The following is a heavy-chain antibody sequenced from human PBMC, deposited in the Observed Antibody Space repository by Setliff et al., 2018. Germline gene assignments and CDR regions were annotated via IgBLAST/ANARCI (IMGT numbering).Heavy chain of an antibody. J-gene: IGHJ5*02. CDR1: GYSISSGYY. V-gene: IGHV4-38-2*01. D-gene: IGHD2-15*01. Sequence: SETLSLTCAASGYSISSGYYWGWIRQPPGKGLEWIGSIYHSGRTYYNPSLKGRVTISVDTSKNQFSLKLSSVTAADTAVYYCARLYIVVVVAATPAWFDPWGQGTLVTVSS. CDR3: ARLYIVVVVAATPAWFDP. CDR2: IYHSGRT.